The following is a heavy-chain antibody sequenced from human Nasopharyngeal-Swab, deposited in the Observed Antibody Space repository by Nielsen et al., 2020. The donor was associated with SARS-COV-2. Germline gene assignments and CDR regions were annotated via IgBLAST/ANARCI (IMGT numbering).Heavy chain of an antibody. Sequence: GESLKISCAASGFTFSSYAMHWVRQAPGKGLEWVAVISYDGSNKYYADSVKGRFTISRDNSKNTLYLQMNSLRAEDTAVYYCARSCSGSYYGAFDYWGQGTLVTVSS. J-gene: IGHJ4*02. D-gene: IGHD1-26*01. CDR3: ARSCSGSYYGAFDY. V-gene: IGHV3-30*04. CDR1: GFTFSSYA. CDR2: ISYDGSNK.